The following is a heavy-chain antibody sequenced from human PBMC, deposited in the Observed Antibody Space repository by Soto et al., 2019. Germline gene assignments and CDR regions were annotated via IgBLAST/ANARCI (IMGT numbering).Heavy chain of an antibody. J-gene: IGHJ6*02. CDR2: IKSKTDGGTT. D-gene: IGHD3-10*01. CDR1: GFTFSNAW. Sequence: SLRLSCAASGFTFSNAWMNWVRQAPGKGLEWVGRIKSKTDGGTTDYAAPVKGRFTISRDDSKNTLYLQMNSLKTEDTAVYYCTTPPHSLLWFGESYGMDVWGQGTTVTVSS. V-gene: IGHV3-15*07. CDR3: TTPPHSLLWFGESYGMDV.